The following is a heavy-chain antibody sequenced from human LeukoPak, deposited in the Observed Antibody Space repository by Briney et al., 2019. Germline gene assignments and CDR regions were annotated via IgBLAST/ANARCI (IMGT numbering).Heavy chain of an antibody. J-gene: IGHJ5*02. V-gene: IGHV4-59*01. CDR1: GDSITSYY. Sequence: PSETLSLTCTVSGDSITSYYWSWIRQPPGKGLEWIGYIYYNGSTNYNPSLKSRVTILVDTSKNQFSLRLSSVTAADTAVYYCARNGRVTASPPWFDPWGQGTLVIVSS. CDR2: IYYNGST. D-gene: IGHD2-21*02. CDR3: ARNGRVTASPPWFDP.